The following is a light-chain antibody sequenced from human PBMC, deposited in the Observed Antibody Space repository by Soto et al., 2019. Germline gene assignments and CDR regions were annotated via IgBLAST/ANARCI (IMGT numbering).Light chain of an antibody. CDR2: AAS. Sequence: EIVLTQSPGTLSLSPGERATLSCRASQSVTSNFLAWYQQKPGQAPRLLIYAASSRATGIPDRFSGSQSGTDFTLTINRLEPEEFAVYYCHQYGDLPLTFGGGTNVEIK. CDR1: QSVTSNF. V-gene: IGKV3-20*01. CDR3: HQYGDLPLT. J-gene: IGKJ4*01.